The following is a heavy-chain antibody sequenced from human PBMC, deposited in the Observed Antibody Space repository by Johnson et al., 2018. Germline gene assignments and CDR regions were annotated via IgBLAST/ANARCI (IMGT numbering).Heavy chain of an antibody. CDR3: AKAHREQWLFPYYYYYMDV. CDR2: ISWNSGSI. J-gene: IGHJ6*03. Sequence: VQLVESGGGLVQPGRSLRLSCAASGFTFDDYAMHWVRQAPGKGLEWVSGISWNSGSIGYADSVKGRLTIPRDNAKHSRYLQMTSLRAEDTAFYYLAKAHREQWLFPYYYYYMDVWGKGTTVTVSS. V-gene: IGHV3-9*01. D-gene: IGHD6-19*01. CDR1: GFTFDDYA.